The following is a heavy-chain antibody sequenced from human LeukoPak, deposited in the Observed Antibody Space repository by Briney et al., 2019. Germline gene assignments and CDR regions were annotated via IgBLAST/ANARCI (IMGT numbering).Heavy chain of an antibody. CDR1: GYTFTGSY. J-gene: IGHJ4*02. CDR3: ASGYSSSSGFDY. Sequence: ASVKVSCKASGYTFTGSYMDWVRQAPGQGLEWMGRINSNSGGTNYVQKFQGRVTMTRDTSITTAYMELSRLRSDDTAVYYCASGYSSSSGFDYWGQGTLVTVSS. D-gene: IGHD6-6*01. V-gene: IGHV1-2*06. CDR2: INSNSGGT.